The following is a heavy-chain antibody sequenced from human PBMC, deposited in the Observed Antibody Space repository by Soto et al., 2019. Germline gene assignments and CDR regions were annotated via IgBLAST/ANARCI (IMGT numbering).Heavy chain of an antibody. CDR3: AKDILFQGTVTTSGFDP. V-gene: IGHV3-9*01. J-gene: IGHJ5*02. CDR1: GFTFDDYA. CDR2: ISWNSGSI. D-gene: IGHD4-4*01. Sequence: GGSLRLSCAASGFTFDDYAMHWVRQAPGKGLEWVSGISWNSGSIGYADSVKGRFTISRDNAKNSLYLQMNSLRAEDTALYYCAKDILFQGTVTTSGFDPWGQGTLVTVSS.